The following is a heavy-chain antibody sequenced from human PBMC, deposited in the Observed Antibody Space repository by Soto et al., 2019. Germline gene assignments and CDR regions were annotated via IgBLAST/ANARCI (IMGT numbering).Heavy chain of an antibody. Sequence: PGGSLRLFCAASGFTFSSYSMNWVRQAPGKGLEWVSSISSSSSYIYYADSVKGRFTISRDNAKNSLYLQMNSLRAEDTAVYYCGGAYYDFWSGGRDLTGDYWGQGTLVTVSS. CDR1: GFTFSSYS. CDR2: ISSSSSYI. CDR3: GGAYYDFWSGGRDLTGDY. J-gene: IGHJ4*02. V-gene: IGHV3-21*01. D-gene: IGHD3-3*01.